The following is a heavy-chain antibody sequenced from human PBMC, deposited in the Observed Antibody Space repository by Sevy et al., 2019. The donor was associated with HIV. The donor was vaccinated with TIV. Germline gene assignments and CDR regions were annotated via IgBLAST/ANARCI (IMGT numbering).Heavy chain of an antibody. D-gene: IGHD3-22*01. CDR3: ARGDANSDKGFDP. J-gene: IGHJ5*02. V-gene: IGHV3-48*03. CDR2: ISSSGTTI. CDR1: GFTFSSYE. Sequence: GGSLRLSCEASGFTFSSYEMNWVRQAPGKGLEWVSYISSSGTTIKDADSVKGRFTISRDNVKNSLYMQMNSLRAEDTAVYYCARGDANSDKGFDPWGQGTLVTVSS.